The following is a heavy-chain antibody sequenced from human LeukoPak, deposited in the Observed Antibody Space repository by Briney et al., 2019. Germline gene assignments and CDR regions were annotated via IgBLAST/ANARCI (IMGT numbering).Heavy chain of an antibody. CDR2: ISGSGGST. Sequence: GGSLRLSCAASGFTFRSNAMSWVRQAPGKGLEWVSAISGSGGSTYYADSVKGRFTISRDNSKNTLYLQMNSLRAEDTAVYYCAKDTIFGVVIDYGMDVWGQGTTVTVSS. D-gene: IGHD3-3*01. V-gene: IGHV3-23*01. J-gene: IGHJ6*02. CDR3: AKDTIFGVVIDYGMDV. CDR1: GFTFRSNA.